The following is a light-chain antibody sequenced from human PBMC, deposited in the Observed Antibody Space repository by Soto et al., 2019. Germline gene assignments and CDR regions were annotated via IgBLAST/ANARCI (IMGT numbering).Light chain of an antibody. CDR1: SSDVGSYNL. V-gene: IGLV2-23*03. CDR3: CSYAGCSTFVYV. Sequence: QSVLTQPASVSGPPGQSITISCTGTSSDVGSYNLVSWYQQHPGKAPKLMIYEGSKRPSGVSNRFSGSKSGNTASLTISGLQAEDEADYYCCSYAGCSTFVYVFGTMTKVTDL. J-gene: IGLJ1*01. CDR2: EGS.